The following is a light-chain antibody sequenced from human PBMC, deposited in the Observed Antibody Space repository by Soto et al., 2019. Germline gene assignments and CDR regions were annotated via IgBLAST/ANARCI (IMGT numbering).Light chain of an antibody. V-gene: IGLV2-14*01. CDR2: EVS. Sequence: QSVLTQPASVSASPGQSITISCVGTSSDVGAYNYVSWYQRHPGKAPKLLIFEVSYRPSGVSSRFSGSKSGNTASLTISGLQAEDEADYYCSSYTNTNTRVFGSGTKVTVL. J-gene: IGLJ1*01. CDR3: SSYTNTNTRV. CDR1: SSDVGAYNY.